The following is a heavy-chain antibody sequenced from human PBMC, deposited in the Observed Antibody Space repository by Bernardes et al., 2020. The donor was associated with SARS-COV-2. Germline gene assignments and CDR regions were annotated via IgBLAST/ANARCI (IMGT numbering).Heavy chain of an antibody. D-gene: IGHD2-2*01. V-gene: IGHV4-4*07. CDR3: ARGWGVCSSTSCYPWGYYYYNGVDV. CDR2: IYTSGST. Sequence: SETLSLTCTVSGGSISSYYWSWIRQPAGKGLEWIGRIYTSGSTNYNPSLKSRVTMSVDTSKNQFSLKLSSVTAADTAVYYCARGWGVCSSTSCYPWGYYYYNGVDVWGQGTTVTVSS. J-gene: IGHJ6*02. CDR1: GGSISSYY.